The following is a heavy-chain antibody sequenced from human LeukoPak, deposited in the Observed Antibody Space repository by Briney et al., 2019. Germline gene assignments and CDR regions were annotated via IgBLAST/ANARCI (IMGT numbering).Heavy chain of an antibody. Sequence: SETLSLTCTVSGGSISTYYWTWIRQPPGKGLEWIGYIYYSGSTNYNPSLKSRVTISVDTSKNQFSLKLSSVTAADTAVYYCARHSYYYDSSGYSYYYYMDVWGKGTTVTISS. J-gene: IGHJ6*03. CDR1: GGSISTYY. V-gene: IGHV4-59*08. CDR2: IYYSGST. CDR3: ARHSYYYDSSGYSYYYYMDV. D-gene: IGHD3-22*01.